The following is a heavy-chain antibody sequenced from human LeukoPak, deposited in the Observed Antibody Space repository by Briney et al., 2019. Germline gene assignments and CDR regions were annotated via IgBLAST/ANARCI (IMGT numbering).Heavy chain of an antibody. Sequence: GGSLRLSCAASGFTFSTYYMTWVRQAPGKGLEWVANIKQDGSEKYYVDSVKGRLTISRDNAKNSLYLQMNSLRAEDTAVYFCVVVSYCAVDCYDYWGQGTLVTVSS. J-gene: IGHJ4*02. CDR1: GFTFSTYY. CDR2: IKQDGSEK. V-gene: IGHV3-7*03. D-gene: IGHD2-21*01. CDR3: VVVSYCAVDCYDY.